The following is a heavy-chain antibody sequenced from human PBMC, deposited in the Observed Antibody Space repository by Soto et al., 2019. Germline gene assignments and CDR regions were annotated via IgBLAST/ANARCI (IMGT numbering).Heavy chain of an antibody. D-gene: IGHD6-19*01. J-gene: IGHJ4*02. CDR3: ARVRGHGSGWPIFDY. V-gene: IGHV3-53*01. CDR1: WFTVISNY. Sequence: GGSLRLSCAASWFTVISNYMSWVRQAPGKGLEWVSVIYSGGSTYYADSVKGRFTISRDNSKNTLYLQMNSLRAEDTAVYYCARVRGHGSGWPIFDYWGQGTLVTVSS. CDR2: IYSGGST.